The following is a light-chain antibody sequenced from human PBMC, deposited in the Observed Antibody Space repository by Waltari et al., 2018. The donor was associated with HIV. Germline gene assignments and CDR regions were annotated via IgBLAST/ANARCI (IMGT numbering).Light chain of an antibody. CDR2: EKD. Sequence: QSVLTQPPSVSAAPGQKVTISCSGSSSNIGKNYVSWYQQLPGTAPKLLIYEKDKRPSGIPDRFSGSKSGTSATLGITGLQTGDEAHYYCGTWDSGLSTGGVFGGGTKLTVL. CDR1: SSNIGKNY. V-gene: IGLV1-51*02. J-gene: IGLJ3*02. CDR3: GTWDSGLSTGGV.